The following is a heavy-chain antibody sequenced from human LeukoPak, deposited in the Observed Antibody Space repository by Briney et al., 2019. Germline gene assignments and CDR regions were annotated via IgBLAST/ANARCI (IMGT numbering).Heavy chain of an antibody. V-gene: IGHV4-4*02. CDR2: ISLSGLT. Sequence: KPSETLSLTCGVSGGSITSTNWWSWVRQPPGQGLEWIGEISLSGLTNYNPSLKSRVTMALDKSKNQFSLKLSSVTAADTAVYYCARHRAGYEGLSWFDPWGQGTLVTVSS. CDR3: ARHRAGYEGLSWFDP. J-gene: IGHJ5*02. CDR1: GGSITSTNW. D-gene: IGHD5-12*01.